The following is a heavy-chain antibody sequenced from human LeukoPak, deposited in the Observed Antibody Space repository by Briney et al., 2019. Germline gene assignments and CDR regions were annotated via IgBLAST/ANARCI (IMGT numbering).Heavy chain of an antibody. CDR2: INSDGSST. D-gene: IGHD3-9*01. V-gene: IGHV3-74*01. J-gene: IGHJ3*02. CDR3: AKIQLRYFDWFPGFDI. Sequence: GGSLRLSCAASGFSFSVYWMHWVRQAPGKGLVWVSRINSDGSSTSYADSVKGRFTISRDNSKNTLYLQMNSLRAEDTAVYYCAKIQLRYFDWFPGFDIWGQGTMVTVSS. CDR1: GFSFSVYW.